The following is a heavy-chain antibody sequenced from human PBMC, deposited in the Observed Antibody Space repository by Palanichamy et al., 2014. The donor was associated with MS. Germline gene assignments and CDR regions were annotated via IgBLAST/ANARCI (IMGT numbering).Heavy chain of an antibody. CDR2: VYYTGLT. CDR1: GGSIRSDY. CDR3: ARQEGDGPACRSGCHYYGFDI. J-gene: IGHJ3*02. Sequence: QVQLQESGPRLVKPSETLSLTCTVSGGSIRSDYWSWIRQPPGKGLEWIGYVYYTGLTKYNPSLASRVTMSIDTSKKQFSLSLRSATAADTAVYYCARQEGDGPACRSGCHYYGFDIWGQGTTAAVSS. D-gene: IGHD6-19*01. V-gene: IGHV4-59*08.